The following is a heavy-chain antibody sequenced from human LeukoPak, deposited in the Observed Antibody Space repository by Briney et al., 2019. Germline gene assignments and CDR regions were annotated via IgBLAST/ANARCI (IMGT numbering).Heavy chain of an antibody. CDR3: ARDEMVRGHGTSDP. D-gene: IGHD3-10*01. Sequence: ASATVSCKASGYTFTSYAMNWVRQAPGQGLEWMGWINTNTGNPTYAQGFTGRFVFSLDTSVSTAYLQISSLKAEDTAVYYCARDEMVRGHGTSDPWGQGTLVTVSS. V-gene: IGHV7-4-1*02. J-gene: IGHJ5*02. CDR2: INTNTGNP. CDR1: GYTFTSYA.